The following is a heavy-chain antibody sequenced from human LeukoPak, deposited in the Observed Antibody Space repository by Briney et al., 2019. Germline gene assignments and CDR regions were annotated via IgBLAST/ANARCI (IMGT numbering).Heavy chain of an antibody. CDR2: IFHTGST. V-gene: IGHV4-30-2*01. CDR1: GGSIGSGIYS. J-gene: IGHJ2*01. Sequence: SETLSLTCSVSGGSIGSGIYSWSWIRQPPGKGLEWIGYIFHTGSTSYNPSLKSRVTISVDTSKNQFSLKLSSVTAADTAVYYCARQGRRDGYNFPREVKYFDLWGRGTLVTVSS. CDR3: ARQGRRDGYNFPREVKYFDL. D-gene: IGHD5-24*01.